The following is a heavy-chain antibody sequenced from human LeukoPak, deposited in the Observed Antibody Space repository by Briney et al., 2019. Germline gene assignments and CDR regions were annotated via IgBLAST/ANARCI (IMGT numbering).Heavy chain of an antibody. V-gene: IGHV1-69*05. Sequence: GASVKVSCKASGGTFSSYAISWVRQAPGQGLEWMGGIIPIFGTANYAQKFQGRVTITTDESTSTAYMELSSLRSEDTAVYYCARGPSTGTDAHFDYWGQGTLVTVSS. CDR3: ARGPSTGTDAHFDY. J-gene: IGHJ4*02. CDR2: IIPIFGTA. CDR1: GGTFSSYA. D-gene: IGHD1-1*01.